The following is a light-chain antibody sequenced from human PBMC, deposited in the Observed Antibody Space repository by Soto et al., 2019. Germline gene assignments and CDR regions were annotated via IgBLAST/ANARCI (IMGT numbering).Light chain of an antibody. CDR3: QQYPGT. Sequence: EIVLTQSPGTLSLSPGERATLSCRASQSVSSSYLAWYQQKPGQAPRLLIYGASSRATGSPDRFSGSGSGTDFTLTISRLEPEDFAVYYCQQYPGTFGGGTKVEIK. V-gene: IGKV3-20*01. CDR2: GAS. J-gene: IGKJ4*01. CDR1: QSVSSSY.